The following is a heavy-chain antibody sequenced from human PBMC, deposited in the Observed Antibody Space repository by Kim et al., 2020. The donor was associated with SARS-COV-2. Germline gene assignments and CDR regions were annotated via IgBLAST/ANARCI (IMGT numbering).Heavy chain of an antibody. J-gene: IGHJ4*02. D-gene: IGHD3-10*01. CDR2: IYYSGST. CDR3: ARFGWFGELLTPFDY. Sequence: SETLSLTCTVSGGSISSYYWSWIRQPPGKGLEWIGYIYYSGSTNYNPSLKSRVTISVDTSKNQFSLKLSSVTAADTAVYYCARFGWFGELLTPFDYWGQGTLVTVSS. CDR1: GGSISSYY. V-gene: IGHV4-59*08.